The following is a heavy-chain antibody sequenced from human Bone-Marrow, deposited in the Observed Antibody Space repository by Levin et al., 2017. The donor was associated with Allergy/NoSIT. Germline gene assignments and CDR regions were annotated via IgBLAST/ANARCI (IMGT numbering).Heavy chain of an antibody. Sequence: SVKVSCKASGGTFSSYAISWVRQAPGQGLEWMGGIIPIFGTANYAQKFQGRVTITADKSTSTAYMELSSLRSEDTAVYYCARDLRIATHGFLYYWGQGTLVTVSS. CDR2: IIPIFGTA. V-gene: IGHV1-69*06. CDR1: GGTFSSYA. J-gene: IGHJ4*02. D-gene: IGHD2-8*01. CDR3: ARDLRIATHGFLYY.